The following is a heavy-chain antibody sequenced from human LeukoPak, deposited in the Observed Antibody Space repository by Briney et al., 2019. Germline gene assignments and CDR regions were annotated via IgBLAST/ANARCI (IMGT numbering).Heavy chain of an antibody. J-gene: IGHJ3*02. CDR2: IYYSGST. CDR1: GGSISSSSYY. Sequence: SETLSLTCTVSGGSISSSSYYWGWIRQPPGKGLEWIGSIYYSGSTYYNPSLKSRVTISVDRSKNQFSLKLSSVTAADTAVYYCARRDGYLGAFDIWGQGTMVTVSS. D-gene: IGHD6-13*01. V-gene: IGHV4-39*07. CDR3: ARRDGYLGAFDI.